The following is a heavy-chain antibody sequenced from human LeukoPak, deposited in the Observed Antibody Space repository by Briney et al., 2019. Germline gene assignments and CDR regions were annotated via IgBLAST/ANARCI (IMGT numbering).Heavy chain of an antibody. V-gene: IGHV4-59*08. D-gene: IGHD6-13*01. Sequence: SGTLSLTCTVSGGSISSYYWSWIRQPPGKGLGWIGYIYYSGSTNYNPSLKSRVTISVDTSKNQFSLKLSSVTAADTAVYYCARVSGYTEDYWGQGTLVTVSS. J-gene: IGHJ4*02. CDR2: IYYSGST. CDR1: GGSISSYY. CDR3: ARVSGYTEDY.